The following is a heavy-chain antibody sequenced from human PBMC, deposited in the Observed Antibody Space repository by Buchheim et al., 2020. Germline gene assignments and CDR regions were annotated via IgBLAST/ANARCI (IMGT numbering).Heavy chain of an antibody. J-gene: IGHJ6*02. CDR3: ARDKNKWRFLEWLNYYYGMDV. V-gene: IGHV3-30*01. CDR1: GFTFSSYA. Sequence: QVQLVESGGGVVQPGRSLRLSCAASGFTFSSYAMHWVRQAPGKGLEWVAVISYDGSNKYYADSVKGRFTISRDNSKNTLYLQMNSLRAEDTAVYYCARDKNKWRFLEWLNYYYGMDVWGQGTT. CDR2: ISYDGSNK. D-gene: IGHD3-3*01.